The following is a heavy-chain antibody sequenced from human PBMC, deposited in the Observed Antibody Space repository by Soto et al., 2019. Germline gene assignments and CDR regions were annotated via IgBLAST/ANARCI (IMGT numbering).Heavy chain of an antibody. D-gene: IGHD1-26*01. CDR2: IIVVSGST. V-gene: IGHV1-58*02. J-gene: IGHJ6*02. CDR1: GFDFGSFG. CDR3: SADHPHMAMGWPV. Sequence: VKVSCKASGFDFGSFGIQFLRQTRGRGLEWIGWIIVVSGSTNYARQFQGRVAISRDMSSSTAYLDLYDLKSDDTAVYFCSADHPHMAMGWPVWGQGTTVTVSS.